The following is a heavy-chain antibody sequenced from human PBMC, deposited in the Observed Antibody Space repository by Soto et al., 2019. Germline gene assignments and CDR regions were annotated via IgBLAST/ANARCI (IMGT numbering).Heavy chain of an antibody. CDR3: ARIFYCSGGSCYPAPLQYNWFDP. D-gene: IGHD2-15*01. CDR1: GGSISSSSYY. J-gene: IGHJ5*02. V-gene: IGHV4-39*01. Sequence: SSETLSLTCTVSGGSISSSSYYWGWIRQPPGKGLEWIGSIYYSGSTYYNPSLKSRVTISVDTSKNQFSLKLSSVTAADTAVYYCARIFYCSGGSCYPAPLQYNWFDPWGQGTLVTVSS. CDR2: IYYSGST.